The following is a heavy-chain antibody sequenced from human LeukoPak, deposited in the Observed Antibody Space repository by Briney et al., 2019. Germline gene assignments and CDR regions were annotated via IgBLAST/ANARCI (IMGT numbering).Heavy chain of an antibody. Sequence: GASVKVSCKASGGTFSSYAISWVRQAPGQGLEWMGGIIPIFGTANYAEKFQGRVTITTDESTSTAYMELSSLRSEDTAVYYCARAGEYSSSWYETTYFDYRGQGTLVTVSS. CDR2: IIPIFGTA. D-gene: IGHD6-13*01. V-gene: IGHV1-69*05. CDR1: GGTFSSYA. CDR3: ARAGEYSSSWYETTYFDY. J-gene: IGHJ4*02.